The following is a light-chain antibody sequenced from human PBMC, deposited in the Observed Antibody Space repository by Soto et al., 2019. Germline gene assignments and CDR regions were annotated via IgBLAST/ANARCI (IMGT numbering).Light chain of an antibody. J-gene: IGLJ2*01. V-gene: IGLV3-1*01. CDR2: QDS. CDR3: QAWESSTGV. Sequence: SYELTQPPSVSVSPGQTASITCSGDKLGDKYACWYQQKPGQSPVLVIYQDSKRPSGIPERFSGSNSGNTATLTISGTQAMDEADYYCQAWESSTGVFGGGTKLHRP. CDR1: KLGDKY.